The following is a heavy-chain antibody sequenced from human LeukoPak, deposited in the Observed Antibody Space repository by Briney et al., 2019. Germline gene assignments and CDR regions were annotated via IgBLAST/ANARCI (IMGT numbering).Heavy chain of an antibody. J-gene: IGHJ6*02. V-gene: IGHV3-43*01. D-gene: IGHD3-3*01. CDR2: ISWDGGGT. CDR3: AKAVKADFWSGYNGMDV. Sequence: GGSLRLSCAASGFTFDDYTMHWVRQAPGKGLEWVSLISWDGGGTYYADSVKGRFTISRDNSKNSLYLQMNSLRTEDTALYYCAKAVKADFWSGYNGMDVWGQGTTVTVSS. CDR1: GFTFDDYT.